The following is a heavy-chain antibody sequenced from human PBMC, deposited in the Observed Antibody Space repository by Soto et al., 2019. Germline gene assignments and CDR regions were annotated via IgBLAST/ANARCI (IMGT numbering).Heavy chain of an antibody. Sequence: PGGSLRLSCAASGFTFSSYSMNWVRQAPGKGLEWVSSISSSSSYIYYADSVKGRFTISRDNAKNSLYLQMNSLRAEDTAVYYCARGNYVKPPLRYYYYGMDVWGQGTTVTVS. CDR1: GFTFSSYS. V-gene: IGHV3-21*01. CDR3: ARGNYVKPPLRYYYYGMDV. J-gene: IGHJ6*02. CDR2: ISSSSSYI. D-gene: IGHD3-16*01.